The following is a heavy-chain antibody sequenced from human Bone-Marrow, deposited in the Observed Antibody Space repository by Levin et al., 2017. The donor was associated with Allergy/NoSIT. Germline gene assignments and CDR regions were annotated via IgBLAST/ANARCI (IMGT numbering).Heavy chain of an antibody. D-gene: IGHD3-10*01. J-gene: IGHJ4*02. CDR1: GGTFSTST. Sequence: ASVKVSCKASGGTFSTSTISWVRQAPGQGLAWMGRINPILGVTNYAQTFQGRVTITADKSTSTAYMELNSLTSEDTAVYYCARGRYFAFDFWGQGTLVTVSS. CDR3: ARGRYFAFDF. V-gene: IGHV1-69*02. CDR2: INPILGVT.